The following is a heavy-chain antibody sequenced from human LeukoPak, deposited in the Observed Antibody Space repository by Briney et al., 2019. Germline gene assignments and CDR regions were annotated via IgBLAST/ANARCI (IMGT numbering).Heavy chain of an antibody. J-gene: IGHJ4*02. V-gene: IGHV4-4*02. CDR1: GDSIRKDNW. CDR2: IYDSEKT. CDR3: ANHYSGYIDY. D-gene: IGHD5-12*01. Sequence: SGTLSLTCSVSGDSIRKDNWWTWVRRSPGKGLEWLGEIYDSEKTNYHPSLRSRIAISIDTAKRQFSLELTAVTAADTAVYYCANHYSGYIDYWGQGTLVTVSS.